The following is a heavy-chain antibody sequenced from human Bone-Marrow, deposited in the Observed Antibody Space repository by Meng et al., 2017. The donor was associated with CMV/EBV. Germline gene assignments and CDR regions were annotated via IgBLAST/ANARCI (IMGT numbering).Heavy chain of an antibody. J-gene: IGHJ4*02. D-gene: IGHD3-3*01. CDR3: ARGEVATIFGVVILRGRFDY. V-gene: IGHV1-8*01. CDR2: VDPCGGNT. Sequence: SIYPICWVLLATGPGLEWMGWVDPCGGNTGYAQKFQGGVTMTRNTSISTAYVELSSLRSEDTAVCYCARGEVATIFGVVILRGRFDYWGQGTLVPSPQ. CDR1: SIYP.